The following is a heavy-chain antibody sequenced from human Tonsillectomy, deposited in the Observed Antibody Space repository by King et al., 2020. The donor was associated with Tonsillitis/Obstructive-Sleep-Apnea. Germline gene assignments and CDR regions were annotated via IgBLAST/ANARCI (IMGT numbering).Heavy chain of an antibody. CDR1: GFTFSSYA. V-gene: IGHV3-23*04. CDR2: ISGRGGST. Sequence: VQLVESGGGLVQPGGSLRLSCAASGFTFSSYAMSWVRQAPGKGLEWGSAISGRGGSTYYADSVKGRFTISRDNSKNTLYLQMNSLRAEDTAVYYCAKALLPPGYSPIWGQGTLVTVSS. D-gene: IGHD5-12*01. CDR3: AKALLPPGYSPI. J-gene: IGHJ4*02.